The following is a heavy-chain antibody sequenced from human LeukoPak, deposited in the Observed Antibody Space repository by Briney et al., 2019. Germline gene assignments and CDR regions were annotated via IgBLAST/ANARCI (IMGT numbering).Heavy chain of an antibody. CDR1: GYTFTSYG. CDR3: ARATGTWGHDGFDI. V-gene: IGHV1-18*01. Sequence: VASVKVSFKASGYTFTSYGISWVRQAPGQGLEWMGWISAYNGNTNYAQKLQGRVTMTTDTSTSTAYMELRSLRSDDTAVYYCARATGTWGHDGFDIWGQGTMVTVSS. CDR2: ISAYNGNT. J-gene: IGHJ3*02. D-gene: IGHD3-16*01.